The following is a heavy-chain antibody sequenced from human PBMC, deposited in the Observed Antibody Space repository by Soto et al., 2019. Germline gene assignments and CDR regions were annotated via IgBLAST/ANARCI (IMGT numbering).Heavy chain of an antibody. CDR2: IIPIFGTA. CDR1: EGTFSSYA. Sequence: QVQLVQSGAEVKKPGSSVKVSCKASEGTFSSYAISGVRQAPGQGLEWMGGIIPIFGTANYAQKFQGRVTITADESTSTAYMELSSLRSEDTAVYYCARDPDTAMVKGHNWFDPWGQGTLVTVSS. V-gene: IGHV1-69*12. D-gene: IGHD5-18*01. CDR3: ARDPDTAMVKGHNWFDP. J-gene: IGHJ5*02.